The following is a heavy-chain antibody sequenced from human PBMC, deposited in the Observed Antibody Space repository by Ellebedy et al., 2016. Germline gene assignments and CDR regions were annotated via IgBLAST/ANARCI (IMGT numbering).Heavy chain of an antibody. CDR2: IKSKTDGGTT. CDR3: TTMFCGGDCYYYYYYGMDV. Sequence: GGSLRLXXAASGFTFSNAWMSWVRQAPGKGLEWVGRIKSKTDGGTTDYAAPVKGRFTISRDDSKNTLYLQMNSLKTEDTAVYYCTTMFCGGDCYYYYYYGMDVWGQGTTVTVSS. CDR1: GFTFSNAW. D-gene: IGHD2-21*02. J-gene: IGHJ6*02. V-gene: IGHV3-15*01.